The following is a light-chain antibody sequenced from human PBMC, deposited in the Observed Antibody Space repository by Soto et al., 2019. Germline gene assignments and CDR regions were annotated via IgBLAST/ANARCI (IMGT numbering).Light chain of an antibody. CDR3: QQYGSSSWT. V-gene: IGKV3-20*01. CDR2: GVS. J-gene: IGKJ1*01. CDR1: QSVSRRF. Sequence: VLTQSPGTLSLSPGERATLSCRASQSVSRRFLAWSQQKPGQAPRLLIYGVSDRATGIPDRFSGSGSGTDFTLTISRLEPEDFAVYYCQQYGSSSWTFGQGTKVDIK.